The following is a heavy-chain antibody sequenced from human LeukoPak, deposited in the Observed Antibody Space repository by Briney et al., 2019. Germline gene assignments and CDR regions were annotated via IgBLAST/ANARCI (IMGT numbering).Heavy chain of an antibody. J-gene: IGHJ4*02. CDR3: AKNLGSGWYFPFDY. D-gene: IGHD6-19*01. CDR2: IKEDGSEI. Sequence: GGSLRLSCTASGFYFSSYWMTWVRQAPGKGLEWVGNIKEDGSEIYYADSVKGRFTISRDSAKNSLYLQVDSLSAEDTAFYYCAKNLGSGWYFPFDYWGQGTLVTVSS. CDR1: GFYFSSYW. V-gene: IGHV3-7*03.